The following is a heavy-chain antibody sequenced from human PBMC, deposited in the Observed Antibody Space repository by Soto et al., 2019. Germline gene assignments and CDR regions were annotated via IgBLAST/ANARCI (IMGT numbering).Heavy chain of an antibody. CDR3: GSLIAAAGTFNWFDP. Sequence: SETLSLTCTVSGGSISSDDYYWSWIRQSPGKGLEWIGYIHHSGNSYYTPSLRSRITISLDMSKNHFSLNLSSVTAADTAVYYCGSLIAAAGTFNWFDPWGQGTLVTVSS. J-gene: IGHJ5*02. CDR1: GGSISSDDYY. D-gene: IGHD6-13*01. CDR2: IHHSGNS. V-gene: IGHV4-30-4*01.